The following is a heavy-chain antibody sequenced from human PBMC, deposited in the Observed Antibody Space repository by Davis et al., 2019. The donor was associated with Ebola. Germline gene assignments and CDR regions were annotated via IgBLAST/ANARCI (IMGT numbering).Heavy chain of an antibody. D-gene: IGHD3-22*01. CDR3: ARVCDQHDSSGYYPHDAFDI. J-gene: IGHJ3*02. CDR2: MNPNSGNT. Sequence: AASVKVSCKASGYTFTSYDINWVRQATGQGLEWMGWMNPNSGNTGYAQKFQGRVTMTRNTSISTAYRELSSLRSEDTAVYYCARVCDQHDSSGYYPHDAFDIWGQGTMVTVSS. CDR1: GYTFTSYD. V-gene: IGHV1-8*01.